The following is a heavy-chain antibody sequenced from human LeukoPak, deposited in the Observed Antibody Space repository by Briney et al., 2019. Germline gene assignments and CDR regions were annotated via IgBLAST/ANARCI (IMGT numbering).Heavy chain of an antibody. D-gene: IGHD6-13*01. J-gene: IGHJ3*02. CDR3: ARHLKAASGSDHAFDI. V-gene: IGHV5-51*01. CDR1: GYSFTTYW. Sequence: GESLKISCKGSGYSFTTYWIGWVRQMPGKGLEWMGIIYPGDSDTRYSPSLQGQVSISAAKSITTAYLHWSSLKASDTAMYYCARHLKAASGSDHAFDIWGQGTTVTVSS. CDR2: IYPGDSDT.